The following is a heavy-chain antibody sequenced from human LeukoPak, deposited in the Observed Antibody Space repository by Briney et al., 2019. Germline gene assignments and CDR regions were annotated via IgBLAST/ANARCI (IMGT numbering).Heavy chain of an antibody. V-gene: IGHV4-61*02. CDR2: IYTSGST. J-gene: IGHJ4*02. Sequence: PSETLSLTCTVSGGSISSGSYYWSWIRQPAGTGLEWIGRIYTSGSTNYNPSLKSRVTISVDTSKNQFSLKLSSVTAADTAVYYCARADSSSWYRGHYFDYWGQGTLVTVSS. CDR3: ARADSSSWYRGHYFDY. D-gene: IGHD6-13*01. CDR1: GGSISSGSYY.